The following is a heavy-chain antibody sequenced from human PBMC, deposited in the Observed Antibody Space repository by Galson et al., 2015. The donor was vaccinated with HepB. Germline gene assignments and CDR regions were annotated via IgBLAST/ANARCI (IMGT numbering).Heavy chain of an antibody. CDR2: ISSDGTTK. Sequence: ALRLSCAASGFTCRNYGFHWGRQLPGEGVERVAVISSDGTTKNYADSVKGRFTISRDNFESNLSLVMNSLRSDDRAVYYCARIGDGYDHMGVFFNNGMDVWGQGTTVTVAS. CDR1: GFTCRNYG. D-gene: IGHD5-12*01. CDR3: ARIGDGYDHMGVFFNNGMDV. V-gene: IGHV3-30*04. J-gene: IGHJ6*02.